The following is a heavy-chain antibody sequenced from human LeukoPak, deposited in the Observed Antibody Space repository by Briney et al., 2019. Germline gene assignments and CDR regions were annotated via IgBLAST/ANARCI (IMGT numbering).Heavy chain of an antibody. V-gene: IGHV3-21*01. Sequence: GGSLRLSCAASGFTFSSYSMNWVRQAPGKAMEWVSSITSSGTYTFYADSVKGRFTISRDNAKNSLYLQVDSLGPEDTAVYYCARDPYSGNYGTYYYYYMDVWGKGTTVTISS. CDR2: ITSSGTYT. J-gene: IGHJ6*03. CDR1: GFTFSSYS. D-gene: IGHD1-26*01. CDR3: ARDPYSGNYGTYYYYYMDV.